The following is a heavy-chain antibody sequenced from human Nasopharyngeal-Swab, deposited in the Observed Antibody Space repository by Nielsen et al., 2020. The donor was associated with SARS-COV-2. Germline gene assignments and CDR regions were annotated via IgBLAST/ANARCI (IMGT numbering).Heavy chain of an antibody. V-gene: IGHV4-39*07. D-gene: IGHD3-10*01. J-gene: IGHJ4*02. CDR2: IYYSGST. CDR1: GGSISSSSYY. CDR3: ARDDGPDYYGSGSPDY. Sequence: GSLRLSCTVSGGSISSSSYYWGWIRQPPGKGLEWIGSIYYSGSTYYNPSLKRRVTISVDTSKNQFSLKLSSVTAADMAVYYCARDDGPDYYGSGSPDYWGQGTLVTVSS.